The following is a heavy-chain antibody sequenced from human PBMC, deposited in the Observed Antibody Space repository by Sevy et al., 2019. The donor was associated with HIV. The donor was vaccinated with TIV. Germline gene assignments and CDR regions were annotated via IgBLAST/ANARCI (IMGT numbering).Heavy chain of an antibody. V-gene: IGHV3-7*01. CDR1: GFTFSTYW. D-gene: IGHD3-10*01. CDR3: ARVGIFEGSESHFRFIDY. J-gene: IGHJ4*02. Sequence: GGSLRLSCEVSGFTFSTYWMTWVRQAPGKGLEWVANINQDGSKKNYVDSMKGRFTISRDNAKNSLYVQMNSLRAEDTAVYYCARVGIFEGSESHFRFIDYWGQGILVTVSS. CDR2: INQDGSKK.